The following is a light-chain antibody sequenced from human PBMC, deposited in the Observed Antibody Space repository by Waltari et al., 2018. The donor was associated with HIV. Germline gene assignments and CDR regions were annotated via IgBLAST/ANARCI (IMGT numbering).Light chain of an antibody. J-gene: IGLJ1*01. CDR1: SSDIGYFDY. CDR3: CSYAGAYTYV. CDR2: EVN. V-gene: IGLV2-11*01. Sequence: QSALTQPRSVSGSPGQSVTISCTGTSSDIGYFDYVSWYQQYPGKAPQVIIYEVNQRPSGVPDRFSVSKSGITASLTISGLQGDDEADYYCCSYAGAYTYVFGTGTKVNVL.